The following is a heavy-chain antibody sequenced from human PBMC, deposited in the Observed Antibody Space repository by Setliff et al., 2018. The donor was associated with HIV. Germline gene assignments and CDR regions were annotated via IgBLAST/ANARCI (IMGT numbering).Heavy chain of an antibody. CDR3: AREWELDGEWSPFDP. D-gene: IGHD1-26*01. CDR2: IYYSETT. CDR1: GASISSHY. J-gene: IGHJ5*02. Sequence: SETLSLTCTVSGASISSHYWSWIRQSPGKGLEWIGSIYYSETTNNNPSLKSRVTISVDTSKNQLSLRLSSLTAADTAVYYCAREWELDGEWSPFDPWGQGTLVTVSS. V-gene: IGHV4-59*11.